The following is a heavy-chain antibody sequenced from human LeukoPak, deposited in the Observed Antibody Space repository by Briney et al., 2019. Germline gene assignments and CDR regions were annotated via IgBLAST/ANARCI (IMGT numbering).Heavy chain of an antibody. D-gene: IGHD3-16*01. CDR3: ARLLESYEGTRFDY. Sequence: SETLSLTCTVSGGSISSYFWSWIRQPPGKGLEWIGYIYYSGSTNYNPSLKSRVTISVDTSKNQFSLKLSSVTAADTAMYYCARLLESYEGTRFDYWGQGTLVTVSS. CDR2: IYYSGST. J-gene: IGHJ4*02. CDR1: GGSISSYF. V-gene: IGHV4-59*08.